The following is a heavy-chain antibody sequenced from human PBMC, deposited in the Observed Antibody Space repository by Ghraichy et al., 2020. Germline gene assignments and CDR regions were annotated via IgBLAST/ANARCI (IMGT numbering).Heavy chain of an antibody. CDR1: GFTFSSYA. D-gene: IGHD2-21*02. Sequence: GGSLRLSCAASGFTFSSYAMSWVRQAPGKGLEWVSAISGNGGNTYYADSVKGRFTISRDNSKNTLYLQMNSLRAEDTAVYYCAKTGRYCGGDCSTYYFDYWGHGTLVTVSS. CDR3: AKTGRYCGGDCSTYYFDY. J-gene: IGHJ4*01. V-gene: IGHV3-23*01. CDR2: ISGNGGNT.